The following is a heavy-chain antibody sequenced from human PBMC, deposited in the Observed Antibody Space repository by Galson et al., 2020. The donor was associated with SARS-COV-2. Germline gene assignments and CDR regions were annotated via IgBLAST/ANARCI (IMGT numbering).Heavy chain of an antibody. J-gene: IGHJ4*02. CDR1: GGTFSSYA. V-gene: IGHV1-69*13. CDR2: IIPIFGTA. Sequence: SVKVSCKASGGTFSSYAISWVRQAPGQGLEWMGGIIPIFGTANYAQKFQGRVTITADESTSTAYMELSSLRSEDTAVYYCARTPPSYSSSWYRGGWYFDYWGQGTLVTVSS. D-gene: IGHD6-13*01. CDR3: ARTPPSYSSSWYRGGWYFDY.